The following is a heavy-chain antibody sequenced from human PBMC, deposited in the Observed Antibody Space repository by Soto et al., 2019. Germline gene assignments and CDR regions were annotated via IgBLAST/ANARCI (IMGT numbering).Heavy chain of an antibody. CDR3: ARHSVTYYDFDY. CDR2: IYYSGST. D-gene: IGHD1-26*01. Sequence: PSETLSLTCTVSGYSISSYYWSWIRQPPGKGLEWIGYIYYSGSTNYNPSLKSRVTISVDTSNNQFSLTLTSVAAADMAVYYCARHSVTYYDFDYWGQGTLVTVSS. CDR1: GYSISSYY. J-gene: IGHJ4*02. V-gene: IGHV4-59*08.